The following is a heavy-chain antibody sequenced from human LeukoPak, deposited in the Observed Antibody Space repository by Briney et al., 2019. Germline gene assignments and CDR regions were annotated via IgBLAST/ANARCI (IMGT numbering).Heavy chain of an antibody. D-gene: IGHD1-26*01. Sequence: GGSLRLSCTASGFTFGDYAMSWIRQAPGKGLEWVGFIRSKAYGETADYAASVKGRFTISRDDSKAIAYLQMNSLKTEDTAVYHCTRDRGTYNLYDYWGQGTLVTASS. V-gene: IGHV3-49*03. J-gene: IGHJ4*02. CDR3: TRDRGTYNLYDY. CDR2: IRSKAYGETA. CDR1: GFTFGDYA.